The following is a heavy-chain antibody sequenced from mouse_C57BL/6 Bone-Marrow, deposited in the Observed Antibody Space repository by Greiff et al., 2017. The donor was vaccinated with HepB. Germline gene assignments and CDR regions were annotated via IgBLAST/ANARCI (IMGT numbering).Heavy chain of an antibody. Sequence: QVQLQQPGAELVKPGASVKLSCKASGYTFTSYWMHWVKQRPGQGLEWIGMIHPNSGSTNYNEKFKSKATLTVDKSSSTAYMQLSSLTSEDSAVYYCARCTTVNWYFDVWGTGTTVTVSS. CDR1: GYTFTSYW. V-gene: IGHV1-64*01. J-gene: IGHJ1*03. CDR2: IHPNSGST. D-gene: IGHD1-1*01. CDR3: ARCTTVNWYFDV.